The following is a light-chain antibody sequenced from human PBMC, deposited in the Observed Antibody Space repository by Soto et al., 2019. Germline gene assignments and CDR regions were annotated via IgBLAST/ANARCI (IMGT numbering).Light chain of an antibody. CDR3: SSYTSSSTLYV. V-gene: IGLV2-14*01. J-gene: IGLJ1*01. CDR1: SSDIGAYDY. CDR2: EVN. Sequence: QSALTQPASLSGSPGQSITISCTGTSSDIGAYDYASWFQQHPGKAPKLMISEVNNRPSGVSNRFSGSKSGNTASLAISGLQAEDEADYYCSSYTSSSTLYVFGTGTKVTVL.